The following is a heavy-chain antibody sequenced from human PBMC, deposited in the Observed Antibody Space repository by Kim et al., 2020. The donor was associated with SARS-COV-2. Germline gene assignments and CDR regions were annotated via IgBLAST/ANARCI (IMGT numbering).Heavy chain of an antibody. V-gene: IGHV1-69*13. CDR3: AVLSRYDSGGYRGWDFDY. Sequence: SVKVSCKASGDTFSSYAISWVRQAPGQGLEWMGGIIPIFGTGNYAQKFQGRVTITAGESTSTAYMELTSLRSEDTAVYYCAVLSRYDSGGYRGWDFDYWGQGTLVTVSS. CDR1: GDTFSSYA. CDR2: IIPIFGTG. J-gene: IGHJ4*02. D-gene: IGHD3-22*01.